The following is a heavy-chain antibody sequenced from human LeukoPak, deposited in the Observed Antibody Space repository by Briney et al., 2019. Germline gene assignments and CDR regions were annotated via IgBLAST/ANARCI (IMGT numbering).Heavy chain of an antibody. CDR2: IKSKTDGGTT. Sequence: GGSLRLSCAASGFTFSNAWMSWVRQAPGKGLEWDGRIKSKTDGGTTDYAAPVKGRFTISRDDSKNTLYLQMNSLKTEDTAVYYCTTVGAYMMPFGIWGQGTMVTVSS. CDR1: GFTFSNAW. J-gene: IGHJ3*02. D-gene: IGHD3-16*01. V-gene: IGHV3-15*01. CDR3: TTVGAYMMPFGI.